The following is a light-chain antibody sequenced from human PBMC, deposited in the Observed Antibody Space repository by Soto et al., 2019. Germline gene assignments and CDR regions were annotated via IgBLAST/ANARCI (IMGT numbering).Light chain of an antibody. J-gene: IGKJ5*01. CDR1: RSVNNN. CDR3: QQYDNWPIT. V-gene: IGKV3-15*01. CDR2: GVS. Sequence: EVVMTQSPATLSVSPGERAILSCRASRSVNNNYSAWYQQKPGQAPRLLIYGVSTRATDTPGRFSGSGSGTEFPPMISSLQSEDFADYYRQQYDNWPITFGQGTRLEIK.